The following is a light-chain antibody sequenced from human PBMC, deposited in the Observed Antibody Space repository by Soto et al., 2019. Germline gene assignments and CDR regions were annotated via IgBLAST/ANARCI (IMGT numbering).Light chain of an antibody. J-gene: IGKJ4*01. CDR2: DAS. CDR3: QQRNNWLT. Sequence: RQSPATLSVSPGERATLCCRASRSVSSNLAWYQQKPGQAPRLLIYDASNRATGIPARFSGSGSGTDFTLTISSLEPEDFAVYYCQQRNNWLTFGGGTKVDIK. CDR1: RSVSSN. V-gene: IGKV3-11*01.